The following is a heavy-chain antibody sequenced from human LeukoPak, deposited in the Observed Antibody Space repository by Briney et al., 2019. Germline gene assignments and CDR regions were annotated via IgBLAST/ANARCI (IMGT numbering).Heavy chain of an antibody. CDR2: LNPNSGNT. V-gene: IGHV1-8*03. CDR1: GGTFNNSA. D-gene: IGHD3-16*02. J-gene: IGHJ3*02. Sequence: GASVKVSCKTSGGTFNNSAISWVRQAPGQGLEWRGWLNPNSGNTRYAQKFQGRVTFTRESSTSTAYMEVTRLRSEDTDVYYCARAPSRSFDIWGQGTMVTVSS. CDR3: ARAPSRSFDI.